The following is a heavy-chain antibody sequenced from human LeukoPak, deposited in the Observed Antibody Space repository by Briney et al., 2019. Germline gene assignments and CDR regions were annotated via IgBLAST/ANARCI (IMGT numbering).Heavy chain of an antibody. Sequence: SENLSLTCTVSGGSISSGGYYWSWIRQHPGKGLEWIGYIYYSGSTYYNPSLKSRVTISVDTSKNQFSLKLSSVTAADTAVYYCARDSFGESRYYGMDVWGQGTTVTVSS. CDR3: ARDSFGESRYYGMDV. CDR1: GGSISSGGYY. J-gene: IGHJ6*02. CDR2: IYYSGST. V-gene: IGHV4-31*03. D-gene: IGHD3-10*01.